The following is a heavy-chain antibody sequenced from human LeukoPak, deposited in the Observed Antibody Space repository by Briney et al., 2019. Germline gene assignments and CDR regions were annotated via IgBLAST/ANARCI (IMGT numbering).Heavy chain of an antibody. J-gene: IGHJ4*02. CDR1: GFTFTSSA. V-gene: IGHV1-58*02. Sequence: SVKVSCKASGFTFTSSAMQWVRQARGQRLEWIGWIVVGSGNTNYAQKFQERVTITRDMSTSTAYMELSSLRSEDTAVYYCAAAGRLVVATDLSTEDFDYWGQGTLVTVSS. CDR2: IVVGSGNT. CDR3: AAAGRLVVATDLSTEDFDY. D-gene: IGHD5-12*01.